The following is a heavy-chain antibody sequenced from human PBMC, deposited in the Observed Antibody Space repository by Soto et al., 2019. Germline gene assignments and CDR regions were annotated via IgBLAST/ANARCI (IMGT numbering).Heavy chain of an antibody. CDR1: GGSISSGGYS. D-gene: IGHD2-15*01. Sequence: QLQLQESGSGLVKPSQTLSLTCAVSGGSISSGGYSWSWIGQPPGKGLELIGYIDHSGSTYYNPSLRSRVTISVHRSKNQFSLKLSSVTAADTAVYSCARGQVVAAQHWGQGTLVTVSS. CDR3: ARGQVVAAQH. J-gene: IGHJ4*02. V-gene: IGHV4-30-2*01. CDR2: IDHSGST.